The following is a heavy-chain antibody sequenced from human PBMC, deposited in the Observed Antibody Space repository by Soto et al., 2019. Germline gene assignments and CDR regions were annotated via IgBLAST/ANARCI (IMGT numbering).Heavy chain of an antibody. J-gene: IGHJ4*02. CDR2: ISGYHGNT. CDR1: GNTFSRYG. D-gene: IGHD1-26*01. Sequence: QVQLVQSGAEVKRPGASVKVSCKASGNTFSRYGISWGRQAPGQGLEWVGWISGYHGNTNYPPKFQGRITMTIVTSTRTVCMELRSLTSDDTAVYYWGRDGDQWEQRYLDYWGQGTLVTVYS. CDR3: GRDGDQWEQRYLDY. V-gene: IGHV1-18*01.